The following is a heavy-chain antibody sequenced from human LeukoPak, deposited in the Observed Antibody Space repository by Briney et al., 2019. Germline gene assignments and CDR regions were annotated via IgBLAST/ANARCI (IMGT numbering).Heavy chain of an antibody. CDR3: AKRGVVIRVILVGFHKEAYYFDS. Sequence: PGGSLRLSCAVSGITLSNYGMSWARQAPGKGLEWVAGLGGSGGTTNYADSVKGRFTISRDNRKNTLYLQMNSLRAEGTAVYFCAKRGVVIRVILVGFHKEAYYFDSWGQGALVTVSS. V-gene: IGHV3-23*01. J-gene: IGHJ4*02. CDR1: GITLSNYG. D-gene: IGHD3-22*01. CDR2: LGGSGGTT.